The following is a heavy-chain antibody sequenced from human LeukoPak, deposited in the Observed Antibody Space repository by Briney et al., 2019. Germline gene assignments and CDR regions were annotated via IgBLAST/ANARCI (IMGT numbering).Heavy chain of an antibody. Sequence: PSQTLSLTCTVSGGSISSGGYYWSWIRQHPGKGLEWIGYIYYSGSTYYNPSLKSRVTISVDTSKNQFSLKLSSVTAADTAVYYCARNSKIVVVPAALKAHSTRNNWFDPWGQGTLVTVSS. CDR2: IYYSGST. CDR3: ARNSKIVVVPAALKAHSTRNNWFDP. J-gene: IGHJ5*02. D-gene: IGHD2-2*01. CDR1: GGSISSGGYY. V-gene: IGHV4-31*03.